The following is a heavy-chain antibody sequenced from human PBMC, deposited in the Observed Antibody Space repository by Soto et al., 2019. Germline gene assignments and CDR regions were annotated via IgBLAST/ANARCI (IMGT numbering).Heavy chain of an antibody. CDR3: SRGSFGYYGP. J-gene: IGHJ5*02. V-gene: IGHV3-49*04. D-gene: IGHD2-2*03. Sequence: PGGSLRLSCNCSGFSFSEHAMTWVRQAPGKGLEWVGFIRNTPYGGTTDYAASVRGRFTISRDDSASIAYLQMNSLKTEDSGLYYCSRGSFGYYGPWGPGTLVTVS. CDR1: GFSFSEHA. CDR2: IRNTPYGGTT.